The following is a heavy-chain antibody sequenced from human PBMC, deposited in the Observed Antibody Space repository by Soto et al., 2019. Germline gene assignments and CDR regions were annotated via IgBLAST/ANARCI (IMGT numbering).Heavy chain of an antibody. J-gene: IGHJ3*01. V-gene: IGHV4-4*02. D-gene: IGHD3-16*01. CDR1: SGSIFTTNW. Sequence: QVQLQESGPGLVKPSGTLSLTCAASSGSIFTTNWWSWVRQSPGRGLQWIGDIYHSGSPKYNPSLTRRVSISIDKSNDRFFMKLTHVTAADTAVYSCARTPDVAPANVGGGYVFDVWGQGTMVNVSS. CDR2: IYHSGSP. CDR3: ARTPDVAPANVGGGYVFDV.